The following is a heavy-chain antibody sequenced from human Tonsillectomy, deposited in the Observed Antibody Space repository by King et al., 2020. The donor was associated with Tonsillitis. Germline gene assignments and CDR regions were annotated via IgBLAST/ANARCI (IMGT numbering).Heavy chain of an antibody. CDR1: GGSISSSSYY. J-gene: IGHJ5*02. Sequence: QLQESGPGLVKPSETLSLTCTVSGGSISSSSYYWGWIRQPPGKGLEWIGSIYYSGSTYYNPSLKSRVTISVDTSKNQFSLKLSSVTAAATAVYYCARLKSYYDSSGFFAPYNWFDPWGQGTLVTVSS. D-gene: IGHD3-22*01. CDR3: ARLKSYYDSSGFFAPYNWFDP. CDR2: IYYSGST. V-gene: IGHV4-39*01.